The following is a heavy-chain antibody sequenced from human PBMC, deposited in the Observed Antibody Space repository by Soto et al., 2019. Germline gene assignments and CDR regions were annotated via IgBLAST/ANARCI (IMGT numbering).Heavy chain of an antibody. V-gene: IGHV3-21*04. D-gene: IGHD3-22*01. J-gene: IGHJ4*02. CDR2: ISSRSTFI. CDR3: AKETYYYDSSGYYYVPYFDY. CDR1: GFTLTNEN. Sequence: GGSLRLSCTVLGFTLTNENMNWVRQAPGKGLEWVSSISSRSTFINYADSVKGRFTISRDNSKNTLYLQMNSLRAEDTAVYYCAKETYYYDSSGYYYVPYFDYWGQGTLVTVSS.